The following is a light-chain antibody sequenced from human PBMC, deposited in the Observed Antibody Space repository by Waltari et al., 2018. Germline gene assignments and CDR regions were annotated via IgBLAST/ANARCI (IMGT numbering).Light chain of an antibody. CDR2: KAS. Sequence: DMQMTQSPSTLSASVGDRVTITCRASQSISTWLAWYQQKPGKAPKLLIYKASSLEGGVPSRFSGSGSGTEFTLTISSLQPDDFATDYCQQYSTYSRTFGQGTKLEIK. CDR1: QSISTW. J-gene: IGKJ2*01. CDR3: QQYSTYSRT. V-gene: IGKV1-5*03.